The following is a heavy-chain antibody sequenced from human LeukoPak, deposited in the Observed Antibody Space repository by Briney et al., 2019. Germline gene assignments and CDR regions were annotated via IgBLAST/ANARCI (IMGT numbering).Heavy chain of an antibody. V-gene: IGHV1-2*06. CDR1: GYTFTGYY. Sequence: GASVKVSCKASGYTFTGYYMHWVRQAPGQGLEWMGRINPNSGGTNYAQKFQGRVTMTRDTSISTAYMELSRLRSDDTAVYYCARDRAHSRWELLGPDYWGQGTLVTVSS. CDR3: ARDRAHSRWELLGPDY. J-gene: IGHJ4*02. CDR2: INPNSGGT. D-gene: IGHD1-26*01.